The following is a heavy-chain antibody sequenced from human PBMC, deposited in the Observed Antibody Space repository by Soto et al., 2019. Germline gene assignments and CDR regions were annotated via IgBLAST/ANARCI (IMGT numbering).Heavy chain of an antibody. V-gene: IGHV4-31*03. J-gene: IGHJ4*02. Sequence: PSESLSLTCTVSGGSISSGGYYWSWIRQHPGKGLEWIGYIYYSGSTYYNPSLKSRVTISVDTSKNQFSLKLSSVTAADTAVYYCAREGRTGYSFGLDYWGLGTLVTVSS. CDR1: GGSISSGGYY. CDR2: IYYSGST. D-gene: IGHD5-18*01. CDR3: AREGRTGYSFGLDY.